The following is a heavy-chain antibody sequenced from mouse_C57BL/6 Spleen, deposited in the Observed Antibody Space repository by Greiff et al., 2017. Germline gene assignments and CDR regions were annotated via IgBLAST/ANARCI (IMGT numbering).Heavy chain of an antibody. CDR3: ARDYCGSRWYFDV. CDR2: INPSNGGT. D-gene: IGHD1-1*01. J-gene: IGHJ1*03. V-gene: IGHV1-53*01. CDR1: GYTFTSYW. Sequence: VQLQQPGTELVKPGASVKLSCKASGYTFTSYWMHWVKQRPGQGLEWIGNINPSNGGTNYNEKFKSKATLTVDKSSSTAYMQLSSLTSEDSAVYDCARDYCGSRWYFDVWGTGTTVTVSS.